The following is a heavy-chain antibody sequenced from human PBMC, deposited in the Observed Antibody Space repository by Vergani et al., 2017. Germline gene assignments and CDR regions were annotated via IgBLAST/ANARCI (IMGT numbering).Heavy chain of an antibody. CDR1: GGTFSSYA. V-gene: IGHV1-69*01. CDR3: ARVLVAGRRGYYFDY. CDR2: IIPIFGTA. J-gene: IGHJ4*02. D-gene: IGHD6-19*01. Sequence: VQLLESGAEVKKPGSSVKVSCKASGGTFSSYAISWVRQAPGQGLEWMGGIIPIFGTANYAQKFQGRVTITADESTSTAYMELSSLRSEDTAVYYCARVLVAGRRGYYFDYWGQGTLVTVSS.